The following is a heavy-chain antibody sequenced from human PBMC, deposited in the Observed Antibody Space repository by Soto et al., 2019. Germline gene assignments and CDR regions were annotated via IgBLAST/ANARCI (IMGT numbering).Heavy chain of an antibody. V-gene: IGHV3-74*01. CDR2: IASYGSST. CDR3: XXXXXXXXXXXXXFGGIDV. Sequence: EVQLVESGGGLVQPGWYLRLACAASGFNFSRHWMHWVRQAPGKGLVWVSRIASYGSSTHYAESVKGRFTISRENAXXXXXXXXXXXXXXXXXXXXXXXXXXXXXXXXXXFGGIDVWGQGTTVTVSS. J-gene: IGHJ6*02. CDR1: GFNFSRHW. D-gene: IGHD3-16*01.